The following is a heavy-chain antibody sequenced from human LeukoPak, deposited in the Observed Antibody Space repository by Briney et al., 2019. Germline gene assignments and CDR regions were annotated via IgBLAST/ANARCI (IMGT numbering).Heavy chain of an antibody. CDR2: IKSKTDGGTT. CDR3: TTITMIREHEDY. CDR1: GFTFSNYA. D-gene: IGHD3-10*01. J-gene: IGHJ4*02. Sequence: GGSLRLSCAASGFTFSNYAMSWVRQAPGKGLEWVGRIKSKTDGGTTDYAAPVKGRFTISRDDSKNTLSLQMNSLKTEDTAVYFCTTITMIREHEDYWGQGTLVTVSS. V-gene: IGHV3-15*01.